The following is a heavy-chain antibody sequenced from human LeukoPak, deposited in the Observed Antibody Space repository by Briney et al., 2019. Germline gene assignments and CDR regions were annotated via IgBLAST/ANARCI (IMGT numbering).Heavy chain of an antibody. CDR3: AKRGVVIRVILVGFHKEAYYFDS. V-gene: IGHV3-23*01. Sequence: GGSLRLSCAVSGITLSNYGMSWVRQAPGKGLEWVAGISDSGGSTKYADSVKGRFTISRDNHKNTLYLQMNSLRAEDTAVYFCAKRGVVIRVILVGFHKEAYYFDSWGQGALVTVSS. CDR2: ISDSGGST. J-gene: IGHJ4*02. CDR1: GITLSNYG. D-gene: IGHD3-10*01.